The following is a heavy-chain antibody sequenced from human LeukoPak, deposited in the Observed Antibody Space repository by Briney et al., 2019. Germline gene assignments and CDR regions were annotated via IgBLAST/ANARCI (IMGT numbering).Heavy chain of an antibody. J-gene: IGHJ4*02. V-gene: IGHV1-18*04. Sequence: ASVKVSCKASGYTFTSYYMHWVRQAPGQGLEWMGWISAYNGNTNYAQKLQGRVTMTTDTSTSTAYMELRSLRSDDTAVYYCARDRTYYYDSSGYSFDYWGQGTLVTVSS. CDR3: ARDRTYYYDSSGYSFDY. D-gene: IGHD3-22*01. CDR1: GYTFTSYY. CDR2: ISAYNGNT.